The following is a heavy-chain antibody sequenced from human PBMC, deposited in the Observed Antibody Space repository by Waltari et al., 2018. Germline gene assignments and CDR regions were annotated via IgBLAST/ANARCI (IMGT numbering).Heavy chain of an antibody. CDR2: ISYDGSNK. V-gene: IGHV3-30*18. J-gene: IGHJ5*02. CDR3: AKTSGYYGSGSYFRWFDP. CDR1: GFTFSSYG. D-gene: IGHD3-10*01. Sequence: QVQLVESGGGVVQPGRSLRLSCAASGFTFSSYGMHWVRQAPGKGLEWVAVISYDGSNKYYADSVKGRFTISRDNSKNTLYLQMNSLRAEDTAVYYCAKTSGYYGSGSYFRWFDPWGQGTLVTVSS.